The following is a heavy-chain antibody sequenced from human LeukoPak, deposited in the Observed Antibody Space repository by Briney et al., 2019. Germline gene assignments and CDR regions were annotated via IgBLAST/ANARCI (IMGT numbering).Heavy chain of an antibody. D-gene: IGHD1-26*01. CDR2: IYPGDSDT. V-gene: IGHV5-51*01. CDR3: ARANILGATSPFDY. J-gene: IGHJ4*02. Sequence: GESLKISCKGSGYNFISYWIGWVRQMPGNGLEWMGVIYPGDSDTRYSPSFQGQVSISADKSINTAYLQWSSLKASDTAMYYCARANILGATSPFDYWGQGTLVTVSS. CDR1: GYNFISYW.